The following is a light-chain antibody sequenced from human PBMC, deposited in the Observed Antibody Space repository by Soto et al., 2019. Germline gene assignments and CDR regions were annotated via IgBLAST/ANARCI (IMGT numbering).Light chain of an antibody. Sequence: QAVVTQEPSLTVSPGETVTLTCGSSTGAVTSGHYPYWFQQKPGQAPRTLIYDTSNKHSWTPARFSGSLLGGKAALTLSGVQPEDEAEYYCLLSYSGARPYVFGTGTKLTVL. V-gene: IGLV7-46*01. CDR1: TGAVTSGHY. J-gene: IGLJ1*01. CDR3: LLSYSGARPYV. CDR2: DTS.